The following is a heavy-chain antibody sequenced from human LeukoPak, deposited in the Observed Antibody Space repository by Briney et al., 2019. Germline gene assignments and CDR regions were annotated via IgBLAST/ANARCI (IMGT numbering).Heavy chain of an antibody. J-gene: IGHJ6*03. D-gene: IGHD1-26*01. CDR1: GGSISSGSYY. CDR3: ARVKISGSYPLTYMDV. V-gene: IGHV4-61*02. CDR2: IYTSGST. Sequence: PSETLSLTCTVSGGSISSGSYYWSWIRQPAGKGLEWIVRIYTSGSTNYNPSLKSRVTISVDTSKNQFSLKLSSVTAADTAVYYCARVKISGSYPLTYMDVWGKGTTVTVSS.